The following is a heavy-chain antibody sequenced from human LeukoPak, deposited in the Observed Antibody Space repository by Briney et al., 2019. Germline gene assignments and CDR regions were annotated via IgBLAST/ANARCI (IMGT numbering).Heavy chain of an antibody. CDR2: ISGSGGST. V-gene: IGHV3-23*01. J-gene: IGHJ4*02. CDR1: GFNLGGNA. D-gene: IGHD2-21*01. CDR3: AKDARPPYCGGDCYSGFDY. Sequence: PGGSLRLSCAASGFNLGGNAMSWVRQAPGKGLEWVSAISGSGGSTYYADSVKGRFTISRDNSKNTLYLQMNSLRAEDTAVYYCAKDARPPYCGGDCYSGFDYWGQGTLVTVSS.